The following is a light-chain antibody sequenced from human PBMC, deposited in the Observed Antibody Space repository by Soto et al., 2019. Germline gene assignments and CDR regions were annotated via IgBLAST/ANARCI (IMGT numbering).Light chain of an antibody. CDR3: CSYPSNTVI. V-gene: IGLV2-14*03. J-gene: IGLJ2*01. Sequence: QSVLTQPASVSGSPGQSITISCTGTSSDIGDYNFVSWYQQHPGKAPKLMIYDVTNLPSGVSNRSSGSKSGNTDSLSISGLQAEDEANYYCCSYPSNTVIFGGGTKLTVL. CDR2: DVT. CDR1: SSDIGDYNF.